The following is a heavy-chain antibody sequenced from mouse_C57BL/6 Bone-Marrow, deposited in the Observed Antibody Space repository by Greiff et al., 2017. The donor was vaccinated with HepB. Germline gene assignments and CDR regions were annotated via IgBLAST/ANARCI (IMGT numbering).Heavy chain of an antibody. V-gene: IGHV10-1*01. Sequence: EVQLVESGGGLVQPKGSLKLSCAASGFSFNTYAMNWVRQAPGKGLEWVARIRSKSNNYATYYADSVKDRFTISRDDSESMLYLQMNNVKTEDTAVYYCVRAVVAAMDYWGQGTSVTVSS. CDR2: IRSKSNNYAT. J-gene: IGHJ4*01. D-gene: IGHD1-1*01. CDR1: GFSFNTYA. CDR3: VRAVVAAMDY.